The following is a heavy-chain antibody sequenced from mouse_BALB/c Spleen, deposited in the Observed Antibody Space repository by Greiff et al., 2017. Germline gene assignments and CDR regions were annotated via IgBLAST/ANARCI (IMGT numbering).Heavy chain of an antibody. CDR3: ARSPYYRYDYFDY. D-gene: IGHD2-14*01. Sequence: VQLKESGAELVKPGASVKLSCTASGFNIKDTYMHWVKQRPEQGLEWIGRIDPANGNTKYDPKFQGKATITADTSSNTAYLQLSSLTSEDTAVYYCARSPYYRYDYFDYWGQGTTLTVSS. CDR2: IDPANGNT. CDR1: GFNIKDTY. V-gene: IGHV14-3*02. J-gene: IGHJ2*01.